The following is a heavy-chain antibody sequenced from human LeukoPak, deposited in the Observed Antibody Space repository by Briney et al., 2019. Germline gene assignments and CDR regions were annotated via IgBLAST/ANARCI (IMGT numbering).Heavy chain of an antibody. V-gene: IGHV1-24*01. J-gene: IGHJ4*02. CDR3: ATVPSDCSSTSCYVFDY. CDR2: FDPEDGET. Sequence: ASVKVSCKVSGYTLTELSMHWVRQAPGQGLEWMGGFDPEDGETIYAQKFQGRVTMTEDTSTDTAYMELSSLRSEDTGVYYCATVPSDCSSTSCYVFDYWGLGTLVTVSS. D-gene: IGHD2-2*01. CDR1: GYTLTELS.